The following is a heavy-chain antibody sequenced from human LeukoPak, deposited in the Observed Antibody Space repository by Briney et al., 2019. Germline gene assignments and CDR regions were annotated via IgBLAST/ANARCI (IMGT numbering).Heavy chain of an antibody. CDR1: GITLSNYG. CDR2: LSYDGNNK. D-gene: IGHD3-16*01. J-gene: IGHJ6*03. V-gene: IGHV3-30*03. CDR3: ARDKDYVRYYYMDV. Sequence: GGSLRLSCAVSGITLSNYGMSWVRQAPGKGLEWVAILSYDGNNKYYADSVKGRFTISRDNSKNALYLQMNSLRAEDTAVYYCARDKDYVRYYYMDVWGKGTTVTVSS.